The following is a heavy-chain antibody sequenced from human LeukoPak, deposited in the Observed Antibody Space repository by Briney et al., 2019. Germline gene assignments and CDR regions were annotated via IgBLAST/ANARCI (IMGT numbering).Heavy chain of an antibody. CDR2: ISDSGDQT. Sequence: GGSLRLSCAASGFTFNIYAMNWVRQAPGKGLEWVSTISDSGDQTYSADSVKGRFTSSRDNSNNTLYLQMNSLRAEDTAVYYCARLKYTSSYYTWFDPWGQGTLVTVSS. V-gene: IGHV3-23*01. D-gene: IGHD6-13*01. CDR3: ARLKYTSSYYTWFDP. CDR1: GFTFNIYA. J-gene: IGHJ5*02.